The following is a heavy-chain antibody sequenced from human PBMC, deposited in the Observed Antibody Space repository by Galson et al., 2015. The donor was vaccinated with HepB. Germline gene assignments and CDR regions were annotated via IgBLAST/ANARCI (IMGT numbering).Heavy chain of an antibody. D-gene: IGHD4-17*01. Sequence: SVKVSCKASGYTFSSSYMHWVRQAPGQGLEWMGIINPGGGSTTYAQKFQGRVSLTRDTSTTTVYMELSSLTSEDTAVYYCSSGTYGDSGGSGAYWGQGTLVSVSS. CDR1: GYTFSSSY. J-gene: IGHJ4*02. CDR2: INPGGGST. CDR3: SSGTYGDSGGSGAY. V-gene: IGHV1-46*01.